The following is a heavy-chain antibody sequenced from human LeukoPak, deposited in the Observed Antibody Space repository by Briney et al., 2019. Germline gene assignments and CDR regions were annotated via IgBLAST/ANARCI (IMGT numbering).Heavy chain of an antibody. D-gene: IGHD4-17*01. CDR3: ASSDYGFGSFDY. Sequence: SETLSLTCTVSGGSISSSSYYWGWIRQPPGKGLEWIGRIYTSGSTNYNPSLKSRVTISVDTSKNQFSLKLSSVTAADTAVYYCASSDYGFGSFDYWGQGTLVTVSS. V-gene: IGHV4-39*07. CDR1: GGSISSSSYY. CDR2: IYTSGST. J-gene: IGHJ4*02.